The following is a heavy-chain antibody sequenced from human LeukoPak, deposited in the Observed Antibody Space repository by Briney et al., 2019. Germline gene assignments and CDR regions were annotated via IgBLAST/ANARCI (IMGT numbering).Heavy chain of an antibody. Sequence: PSETLSLTCTVSGGSISTYYWSWIRQPPGKGLEWIGYIYYSGNTNYNPSLKSRVTTSVDTSKNQFSLRLTSVTAADTAVYYCARDLGGWFDPWGQGTLVTVSS. D-gene: IGHD2-15*01. J-gene: IGHJ5*02. CDR2: IYYSGNT. CDR1: GGSISTYY. CDR3: ARDLGGWFDP. V-gene: IGHV4-59*01.